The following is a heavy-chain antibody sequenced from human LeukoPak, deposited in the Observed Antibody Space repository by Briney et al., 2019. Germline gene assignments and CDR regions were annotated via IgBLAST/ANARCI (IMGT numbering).Heavy chain of an antibody. Sequence: GGSLRLSCAASGFTFSSYWMSWVRQAPGKGLEWVANIKQDGSEKYYVDSVKGRFTISRDNAKNSLYLHMISLRAEDTALYYCAKARLSYCSGGSCYEIDYWGQGTLVTVSS. D-gene: IGHD2-15*01. CDR2: IKQDGSEK. CDR1: GFTFSSYW. J-gene: IGHJ4*02. CDR3: AKARLSYCSGGSCYEIDY. V-gene: IGHV3-7*03.